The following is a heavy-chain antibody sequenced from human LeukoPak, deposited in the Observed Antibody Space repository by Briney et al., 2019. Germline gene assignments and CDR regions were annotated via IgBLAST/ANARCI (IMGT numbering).Heavy chain of an antibody. Sequence: GASVKVSCKASGGTFSSYAISWVRQAPGQGLEWMGGIIPIFGTANYAQKFQGRVTITADKSTSTAYMELSSLRSEDTAVYYCAILRKRWLQLKGGSWDMDYWGQGTLVTVSS. CDR3: AILRKRWLQLKGGSWDMDY. CDR2: IIPIFGTA. CDR1: GGTFSSYA. J-gene: IGHJ4*02. D-gene: IGHD5-24*01. V-gene: IGHV1-69*06.